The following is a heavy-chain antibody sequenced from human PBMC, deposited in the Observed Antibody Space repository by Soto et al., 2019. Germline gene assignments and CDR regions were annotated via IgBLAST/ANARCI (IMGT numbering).Heavy chain of an antibody. J-gene: IGHJ4*02. CDR3: ARGGQEYDILTGYYFDY. Sequence: SETLSLTCAVYGGSFSGYYWSWIRQPPGKGLEWIGEINHSGSTNYNPSLKSRVTISVDTSKNQFSLKLSSVTAADTAVYYCARGGQEYDILTGYYFDYWGQGTLVTVSS. CDR1: GGSFSGYY. CDR2: INHSGST. D-gene: IGHD3-9*01. V-gene: IGHV4-34*01.